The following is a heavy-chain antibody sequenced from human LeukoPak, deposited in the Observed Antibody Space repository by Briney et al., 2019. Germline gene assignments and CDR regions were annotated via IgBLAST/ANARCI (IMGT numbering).Heavy chain of an antibody. CDR1: GYTFTSYA. CDR3: ARDRFIAVAGTSFDPRPPFGY. V-gene: IGHV7-4-1*02. Sequence: ASVKVSCTASGYTFTSYAMNWVRQAPGQGLEWMGWINTNTGNPTYAQGFTGRFVFSLDTSVSTAYLQISSLKAEDTAVYYCARDRFIAVAGTSFDPRPPFGYWGQGTLVTVSS. J-gene: IGHJ4*02. D-gene: IGHD6-19*01. CDR2: INTNTGNP.